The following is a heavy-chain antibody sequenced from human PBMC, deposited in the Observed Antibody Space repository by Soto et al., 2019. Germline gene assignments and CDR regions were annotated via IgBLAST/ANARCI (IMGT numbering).Heavy chain of an antibody. CDR2: MNPGSGDT. Sequence: ASVKVSCKASGYSFTNNDVTWVRQATGQGLEWMGWMNPGSGDTGYAQKFQGRVTMTRDISIATAYMELSSLRSDDTAIYYCARMATFGSLNCFDPWGQGTLVTVSS. J-gene: IGHJ5*02. V-gene: IGHV1-8*01. CDR1: GYSFTNND. CDR3: ARMATFGSLNCFDP. D-gene: IGHD3-16*01.